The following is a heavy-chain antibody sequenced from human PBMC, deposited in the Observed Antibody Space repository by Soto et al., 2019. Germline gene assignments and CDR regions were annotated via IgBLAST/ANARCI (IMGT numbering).Heavy chain of an antibody. D-gene: IGHD1-1*01. CDR3: ARGRYGDY. J-gene: IGHJ4*02. CDR2: ISAHNDNT. Sequence: QVHLVQSGAEVRKPGASMKVSCKGSGYTFTSYGIAWVRQAPGQGLEWMGWISAHNDNTNYAQKVQGRVTVTRDTAKSTAYMELRNLRSDDTAVYYCARGRYGDYWGQGALVTVSS. V-gene: IGHV1-18*01. CDR1: GYTFTSYG.